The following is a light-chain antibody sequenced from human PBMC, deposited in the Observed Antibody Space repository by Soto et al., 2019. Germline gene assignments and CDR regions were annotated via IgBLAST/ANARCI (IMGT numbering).Light chain of an antibody. CDR1: QSVGYH. Sequence: EMVLTQSPATLSLSPGERATLSCRASQSVGYHLAWYQQKPGQAPRLLIYDASNRATGIPARFSGSGSGTDFPRDISSLEPEDFAVYYCQQRSNWPPFTFGGGTKVELK. CDR2: DAS. CDR3: QQRSNWPPFT. J-gene: IGKJ4*01. V-gene: IGKV3-11*01.